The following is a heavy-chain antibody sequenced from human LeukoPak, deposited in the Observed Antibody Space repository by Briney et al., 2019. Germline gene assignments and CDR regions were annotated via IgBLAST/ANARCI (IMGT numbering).Heavy chain of an antibody. CDR2: INHSGST. CDR3: ARGPPKILGVVIPFDY. J-gene: IGHJ4*02. CDR1: GGSFSGYY. Sequence: SETLSLTCAVYGGSFSGYYWSWIRQPPGKGLEWIGEINHSGSTNYNPSLKSRVTISVDTSKNQFSLKLSSVTAADTAVYYCARGPPKILGVVIPFDYWGQGTLVTVSS. V-gene: IGHV4-34*01. D-gene: IGHD3-3*01.